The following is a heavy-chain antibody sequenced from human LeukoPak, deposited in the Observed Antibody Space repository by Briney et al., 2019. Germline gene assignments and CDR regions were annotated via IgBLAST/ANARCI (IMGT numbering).Heavy chain of an antibody. CDR3: ARLRRWLQTYYFDY. D-gene: IGHD5-24*01. J-gene: IGHJ4*02. CDR1: GGSISSYY. CDR2: IYYSGST. Sequence: SSETLSLTCTVSGGSISSYYWSWIRQPPGKGLEWIGYIYYSGSTNYNPSLKSRVTISVDTSKNQFSLKLSSVTAADTAVYYCARLRRWLQTYYFDYWGQGTLVTVSS. V-gene: IGHV4-59*08.